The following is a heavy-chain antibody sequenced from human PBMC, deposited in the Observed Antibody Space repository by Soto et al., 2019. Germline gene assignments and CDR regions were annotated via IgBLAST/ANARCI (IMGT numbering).Heavy chain of an antibody. D-gene: IGHD3-10*01. CDR2: VSGYNGYT. V-gene: IGHV1-18*01. CDR3: ARDPTYYGSGSYSNTSFYGVDG. CDR1: GYTFSSYG. J-gene: IGHJ6*02. Sequence: ASVKVSCKASGYTFSSYGISWVRQAPGQGLEWMGWVSGYNGYTNYAQNLQGRVTMTTDTSTSTVYMELRSLRSDDTAVYYCARDPTYYGSGSYSNTSFYGVDGWGQGTTVTVSS.